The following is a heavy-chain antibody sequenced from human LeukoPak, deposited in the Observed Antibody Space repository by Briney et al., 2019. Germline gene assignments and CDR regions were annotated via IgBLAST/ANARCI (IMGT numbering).Heavy chain of an antibody. Sequence: GGSLRLSCAASGFTFSSYAMHWVRQAPGKGLEWVAVISYDGSNKYYADSVKGRFTISRDNSKTTLYLQMNSLRAEDTAVYYCARSLMGEGFDYWGQGTLVTVSS. CDR2: ISYDGSNK. J-gene: IGHJ4*02. V-gene: IGHV3-30*04. CDR3: ARSLMGEGFDY. D-gene: IGHD3-10*01. CDR1: GFTFSSYA.